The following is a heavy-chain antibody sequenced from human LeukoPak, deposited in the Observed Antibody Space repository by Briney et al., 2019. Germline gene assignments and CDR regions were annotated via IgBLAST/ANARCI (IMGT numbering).Heavy chain of an antibody. CDR3: ASEVRGMLIDY. J-gene: IGHJ4*02. V-gene: IGHV3-48*04. CDR1: GFTFSSYS. D-gene: IGHD2-8*01. CDR2: ISSSSSTI. Sequence: PGGSLRLSCAASGFTFSSYSMNWVRQAPGKGLEWVSYISSSSSTIYYADSVKGRFTISRDNAKNSLYLQMNSLRAEDTAVYYCASEVRGMLIDYWGRGTLVTVSS.